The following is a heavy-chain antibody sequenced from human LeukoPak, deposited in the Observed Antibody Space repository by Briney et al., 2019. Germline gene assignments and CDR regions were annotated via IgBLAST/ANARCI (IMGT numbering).Heavy chain of an antibody. D-gene: IGHD3-22*01. CDR3: AREGETYDSSGTNFDY. CDR2: IYYSGIT. J-gene: IGHJ4*02. Sequence: SETLSLTCTVSGGSINSSSYYWGWIRQPPGKGLEWIGSIYYSGITYYNPSLKSRVTISVDTSKNQFSLRLSSVTAADTAVYYCAREGETYDSSGTNFDYWGQGTLVTVSS. V-gene: IGHV4-39*07. CDR1: GGSINSSSYY.